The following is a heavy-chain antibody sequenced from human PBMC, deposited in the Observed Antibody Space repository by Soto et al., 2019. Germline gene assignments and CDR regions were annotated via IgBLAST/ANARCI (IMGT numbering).Heavy chain of an antibody. CDR1: GYTFTSYD. V-gene: IGHV1-8*01. CDR2: MNPNSGNT. CDR3: ACGLAAAGTFYYYYGMDV. D-gene: IGHD6-13*01. Sequence: QVQLVQSGAEVKKPGASVKVSCKASGYTFTSYDINWVRQATGQGLEWMGWMNPNSGNTGYAQKFQGRVTMTRNTSISTAYMELSSLRSEDTAVYYCACGLAAAGTFYYYYGMDVWGQGTTVTVSS. J-gene: IGHJ6*02.